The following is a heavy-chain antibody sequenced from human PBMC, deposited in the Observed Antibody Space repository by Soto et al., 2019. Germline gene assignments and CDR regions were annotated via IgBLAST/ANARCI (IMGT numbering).Heavy chain of an antibody. CDR1: GYSFTSYW. CDR3: ARREREVAGTSDYYYYGMDV. J-gene: IGHJ6*02. D-gene: IGHD6-19*01. CDR2: IYPGDSDT. V-gene: IGHV5-51*01. Sequence: PGESLKISCKGSGYSFTSYWIGWVRQMPGKGLEWMGIIYPGDSDTRYSPSFQGQVTISADKSISTAYLQWSSLKASDTAMYYCARREREVAGTSDYYYYGMDVWGQGTTVTVSS.